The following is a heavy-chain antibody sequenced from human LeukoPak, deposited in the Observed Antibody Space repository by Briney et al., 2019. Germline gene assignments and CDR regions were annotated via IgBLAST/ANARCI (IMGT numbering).Heavy chain of an antibody. J-gene: IGHJ4*02. CDR3: ARGGLSNGIVVVVAATLFDY. V-gene: IGHV4-34*01. D-gene: IGHD2-15*01. Sequence: SETLSLTCAVDGGSFSGYYWSWIRQPPGKGLDWIGEINHSGSTNYNPSLKSRVTISVDTSKNQFSLKLSSVTAADTAVYYCARGGLSNGIVVVVAATLFDYWGQGTLVTVSS. CDR2: INHSGST. CDR1: GGSFSGYY.